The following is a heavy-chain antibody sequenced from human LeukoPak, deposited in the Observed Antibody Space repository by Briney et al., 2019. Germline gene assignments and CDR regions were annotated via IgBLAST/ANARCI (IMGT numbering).Heavy chain of an antibody. CDR1: GYTFTSYY. J-gene: IGHJ4*02. CDR3: ARVDATMVVDY. Sequence: ASVKVSCKASGYTFTSYYMHWVRQAPGQGLEWMGIINPSGGSTSHAQKFQGRVTMTRDTSTSTVYMELSSLRSEDTAVYYCARVDATMVVDYWGQGTLVTVSS. D-gene: IGHD4-23*01. V-gene: IGHV1-46*01. CDR2: INPSGGST.